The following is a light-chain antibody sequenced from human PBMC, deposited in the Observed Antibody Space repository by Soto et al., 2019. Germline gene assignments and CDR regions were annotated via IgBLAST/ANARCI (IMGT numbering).Light chain of an antibody. V-gene: IGLV4-69*01. Sequence: QPVLTQSPSASASLGASVKLTCTLSSGHSSFAIAWHQQQPEKGPRYLMKLNSDGSHSKGDGIPDRFSGSSSGAERYLTISSLQSADEADYYCQTWGTGLGVFGGGTKVTVL. J-gene: IGLJ3*02. CDR2: LNSDGSH. CDR1: SGHSSFA. CDR3: QTWGTGLGV.